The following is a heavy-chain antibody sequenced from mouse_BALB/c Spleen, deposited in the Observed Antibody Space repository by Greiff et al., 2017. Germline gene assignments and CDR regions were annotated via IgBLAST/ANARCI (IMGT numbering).Heavy chain of an antibody. Sequence: VQLQQSGAELVRPGSSVKISCKASGYAFSSSWMNWVKQRPGQGLEWIGQIYPGDGDTNYNGKFKGKATLTADKSSSTAYMQLSSLTSEDSAVYFCARGGGSSFYAMDYWGQGTSVTVSS. V-gene: IGHV1-80*01. CDR2: IYPGDGDT. D-gene: IGHD1-1*01. CDR3: ARGGGSSFYAMDY. CDR1: GYAFSSSW. J-gene: IGHJ4*01.